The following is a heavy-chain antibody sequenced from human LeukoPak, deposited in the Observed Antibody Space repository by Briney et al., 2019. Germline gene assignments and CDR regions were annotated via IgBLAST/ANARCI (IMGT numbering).Heavy chain of an antibody. V-gene: IGHV4-59*12. CDR2: IYYSGST. CDR3: ARDSGGYCSSTSCYTDAFDI. Sequence: PSETLSLTCTVSGGSISSYYWSWIRQPPGKGLEWIGYIYYSGSTNYNPSLKSRVTISVDTSKNQFSLKLSSVTAADTAVYYCARDSGGYCSSTSCYTDAFDIWGQGTMVTVSS. J-gene: IGHJ3*02. D-gene: IGHD2-2*02. CDR1: GGSISSYY.